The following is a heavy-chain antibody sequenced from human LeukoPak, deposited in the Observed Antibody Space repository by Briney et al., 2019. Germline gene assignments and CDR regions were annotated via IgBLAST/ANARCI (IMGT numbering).Heavy chain of an antibody. Sequence: PSETLSLTCTASGGSISSGGYYWSWIRQHPGKGLEWIGYIYYSGSTYYNPSLKSRVTISVDTSKNQLSLKLSSVTAADTAVYYCARDITKSSITMVRGGQNYYYGMDVWGQGTTVTVSS. CDR2: IYYSGST. D-gene: IGHD3-10*01. J-gene: IGHJ6*02. CDR1: GGSISSGGYY. V-gene: IGHV4-31*03. CDR3: ARDITKSSITMVRGGQNYYYGMDV.